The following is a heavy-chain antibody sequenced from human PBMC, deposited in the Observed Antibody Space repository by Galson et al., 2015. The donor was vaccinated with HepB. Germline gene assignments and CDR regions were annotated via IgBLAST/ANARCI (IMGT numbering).Heavy chain of an antibody. D-gene: IGHD3-3*01. Sequence: SLRLSCAASGFTFSSYGMHWVRQAPGKGLEWVAVISYDGSNKYYADSVKGRFTISRDNSKNTLYLQMNSLRAEDTAVYYCAKGGSTYDFWSGRDAFDIWGQGTMVTVSS. CDR1: GFTFSSYG. J-gene: IGHJ3*02. CDR3: AKGGSTYDFWSGRDAFDI. CDR2: ISYDGSNK. V-gene: IGHV3-30*18.